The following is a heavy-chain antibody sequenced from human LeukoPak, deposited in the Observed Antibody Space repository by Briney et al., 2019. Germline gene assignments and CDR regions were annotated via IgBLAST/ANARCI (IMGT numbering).Heavy chain of an antibody. J-gene: IGHJ5*02. Sequence: SVKVSCKASGYTFTSYYMHWVRQAPGQGLEWMGGIIPIFGTANYAQKFQGRVTITADESTSTAYMELSSLRSEDTAVYYCASDLSGCSGGSCRGWFDPWGQGTLVTVSS. D-gene: IGHD2-15*01. CDR3: ASDLSGCSGGSCRGWFDP. CDR2: IIPIFGTA. V-gene: IGHV1-69*13. CDR1: GYTFTSYY.